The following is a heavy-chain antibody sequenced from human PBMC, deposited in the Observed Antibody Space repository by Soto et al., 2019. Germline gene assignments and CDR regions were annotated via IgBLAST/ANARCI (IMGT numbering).Heavy chain of an antibody. CDR3: AGDYWGGKDAFEF. V-gene: IGHV4-31*03. CDR2: IYYSGST. Sequence: SETLSLTCTVSGGSISSGGYYWSWIRQHPGKGLEWIGYIYYSGSTYYNPSLKSRVTISVDTSKNQFYLKLSSVTAAESAVYYCAGDYWGGKDAFEFWGQGTMVTVSS. D-gene: IGHD7-27*01. CDR1: GGSISSGGYY. J-gene: IGHJ3*01.